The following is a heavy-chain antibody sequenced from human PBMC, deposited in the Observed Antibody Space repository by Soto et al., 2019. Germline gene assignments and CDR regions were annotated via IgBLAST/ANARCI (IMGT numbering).Heavy chain of an antibody. CDR3: VRVEMYAGEFTPNFDP. CDR2: IYYTGNT. J-gene: IGHJ5*02. Sequence: SETLSLTCTVSGDSLRSSYHYWGWILQVPGKGLEWIGSIYYTGNTYYNPSLKSRVGISVDMAKNEISLRLRAESVADTAVYYCVRVEMYAGEFTPNFDPWGQGALVTVSS. D-gene: IGHD2-8*01. V-gene: IGHV4-39*01. CDR1: GDSLRSSYHY.